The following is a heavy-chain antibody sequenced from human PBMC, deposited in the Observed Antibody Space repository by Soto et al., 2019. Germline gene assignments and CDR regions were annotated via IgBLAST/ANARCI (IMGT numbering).Heavy chain of an antibody. V-gene: IGHV1-18*01. CDR1: GYSFANYG. Sequence: VQLVQSGGEVKRPGTSVKVSCEASGYSFANYGITWVRQAPGQGLEWMGWISGYNSNTNYVQKFEGRVTMTKDTTKSTAYLEVRSLRFDDTAVYYCGRERQWEPVLYWGQGTPVTVSS. CDR2: ISGYNSNT. J-gene: IGHJ4*02. D-gene: IGHD1-26*01. CDR3: GRERQWEPVLY.